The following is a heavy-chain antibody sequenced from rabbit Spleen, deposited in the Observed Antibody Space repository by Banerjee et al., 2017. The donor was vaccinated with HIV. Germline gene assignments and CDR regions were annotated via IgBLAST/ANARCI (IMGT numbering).Heavy chain of an antibody. J-gene: IGHJ4*01. CDR1: GFSFSSSDY. CDR3: ARFYAGYGDFGYAAM. D-gene: IGHD7-1*01. Sequence: QSLEESGGDLVKPGASLTLTCTASGFSFSSSDYMCWVRQAPGKGLEWIACIYTSSLNTYYANWAKGRFTISKTSSTTVTLQMTSLTAADTASYFCARFYAGYGDFGYAAMWGPGTLVTVS. V-gene: IGHV1S40*01. CDR2: IYTSSLNT.